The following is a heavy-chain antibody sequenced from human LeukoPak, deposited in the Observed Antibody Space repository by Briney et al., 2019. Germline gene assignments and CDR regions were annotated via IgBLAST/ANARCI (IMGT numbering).Heavy chain of an antibody. CDR1: GYTFTGYY. D-gene: IGHD1-1*01. CDR3: ARVPYNNAFDI. CDR2: INPNSGGT. V-gene: IGHV1-2*02. J-gene: IGHJ3*02. Sequence: ASVKVSCKASGYTFTGYYLHWVRQAPGQGLEWMGWINPNSGGTNYAQKFQGRVTMTRDTSISTAYMELSRLKSDDTAAYYCARVPYNNAFDIWGQGTMVAVSS.